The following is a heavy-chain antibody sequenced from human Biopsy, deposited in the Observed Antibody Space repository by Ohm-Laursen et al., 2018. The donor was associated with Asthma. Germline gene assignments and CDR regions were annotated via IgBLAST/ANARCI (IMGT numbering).Heavy chain of an antibody. CDR2: ISSSSSYI. D-gene: IGHD2-2*01. Sequence: SLRPSCTASGFTFSSYSMNWVRQAPGKGLEWASSISSSSSYIYYADSVKGRFTISRDNAKNSLYLQMNSLRAEDTAVYYCARDGTDMNEAMPKDYWGQGTLVTVSS. V-gene: IGHV3-21*01. CDR1: GFTFSSYS. J-gene: IGHJ4*02. CDR3: ARDGTDMNEAMPKDY.